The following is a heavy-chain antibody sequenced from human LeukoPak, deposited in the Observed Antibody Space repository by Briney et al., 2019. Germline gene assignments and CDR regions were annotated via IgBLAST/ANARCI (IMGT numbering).Heavy chain of an antibody. Sequence: GGSLRLSCAASGXTFSSYDXTXVXQAPGXGLEWVSGISGSAGSKDYADSVKGRFTISRDNSKNTLYLQMSSLRADDTAVYYCAKYSSSSNTYYGMDIWGQGTTVTVSS. V-gene: IGHV3-23*01. J-gene: IGHJ6*02. CDR1: GXTFSSYD. D-gene: IGHD6-6*01. CDR3: AKYSSSSNTYYGMDI. CDR2: ISGSAGSK.